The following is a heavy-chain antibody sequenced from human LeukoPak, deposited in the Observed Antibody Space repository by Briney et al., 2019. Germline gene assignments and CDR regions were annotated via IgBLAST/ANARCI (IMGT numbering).Heavy chain of an antibody. J-gene: IGHJ5*02. CDR1: GGTFSSYA. D-gene: IGHD3-3*01. V-gene: IGHV1-69*05. Sequence: GASVKVSCKASGGTFSSYAISWVRQAPGQGLEWMGGIIPIFGTANYAQKFQGRVTITTDESTSTAYMELSSLRSEDTAVYYCARTVMYYDFWSGYYTGGFDPWGQGTLVTVSS. CDR3: ARTVMYYDFWSGYYTGGFDP. CDR2: IIPIFGTA.